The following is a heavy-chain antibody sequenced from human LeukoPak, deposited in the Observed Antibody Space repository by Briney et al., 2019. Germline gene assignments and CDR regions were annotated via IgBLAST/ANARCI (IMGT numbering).Heavy chain of an antibody. CDR3: ARYHELYFFDS. D-gene: IGHD3-10*01. Sequence: SETLSLTCTVSGASIRRYYWRWLRQPPGKGLEWIGYISYSGSTNYNPSLKSRVTISADTSKNQVSLTLSSVTAADTAVYYCARYHELYFFDSGGQGTLVTVSS. J-gene: IGHJ4*02. V-gene: IGHV4-59*08. CDR1: GASIRRYY. CDR2: ISYSGST.